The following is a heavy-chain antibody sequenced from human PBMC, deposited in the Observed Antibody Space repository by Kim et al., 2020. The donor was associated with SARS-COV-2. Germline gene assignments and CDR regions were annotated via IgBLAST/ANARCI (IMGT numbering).Heavy chain of an antibody. CDR3: ARLQLRRSTIFGVVDKGTRFDP. CDR1: GVSISRNSDY. J-gene: IGHJ5*02. Sequence: SETLSLTCTVSGVSISRNSDYWGWIRQPPGKGLVWIGCSYYSGSTYYNPSIKSRGTISGDTSKNQFSLKLSSVTAAATAVYYCARLQLRRSTIFGVVDKGTRFDPWGAGTLVTVSS. D-gene: IGHD3-3*01. V-gene: IGHV4-39*01. CDR2: SYYSGST.